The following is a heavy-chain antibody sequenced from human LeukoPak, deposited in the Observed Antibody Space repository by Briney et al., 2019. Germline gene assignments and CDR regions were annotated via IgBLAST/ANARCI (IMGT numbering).Heavy chain of an antibody. D-gene: IGHD3-10*01. CDR1: GGSISSYY. CDR3: SRKGVADGSGGFDY. J-gene: IGHJ4*02. Sequence: SETLSLTCTVSGGSISSYYWSWIRQPAGKGLEWIGRIHTSGSTNYSPSLKSRVTMSVDTSKNRFSLQLNSVTPEDTAVYYCSRKGVADGSGGFDYWGQGTLVIVSS. CDR2: IHTSGST. V-gene: IGHV4-4*07.